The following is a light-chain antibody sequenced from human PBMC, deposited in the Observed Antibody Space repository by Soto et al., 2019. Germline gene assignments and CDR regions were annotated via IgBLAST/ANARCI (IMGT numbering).Light chain of an antibody. CDR3: ATWDDSLDGVV. J-gene: IGLJ2*01. V-gene: IGLV1-44*01. CDR2: SKN. Sequence: QPVLTQPPSVSGTPGQRIVISCSGSSSNVGGNVVNWYQQLPGTAPKLLIYSKNERPSGVPDRFSASKSGASASLAINGLQSEDEADYYCATWDDSLDGVVFGGGTKVTVL. CDR1: SSNVGGNV.